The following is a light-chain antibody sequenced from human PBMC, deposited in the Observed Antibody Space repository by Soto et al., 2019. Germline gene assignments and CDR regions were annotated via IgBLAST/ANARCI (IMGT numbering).Light chain of an antibody. CDR3: QHYDSYSGT. J-gene: IGKJ3*01. CDR2: RAS. Sequence: DIQMTQSPSTLSASVGDRVTITCRASQSINSWLAWYPQKPGKAPRLLIYRASSLEGGVPSRFSGSGSGAEFTLTISSLQPDDFATYYCQHYDSYSGTFGPGTKVDIK. CDR1: QSINSW. V-gene: IGKV1-5*03.